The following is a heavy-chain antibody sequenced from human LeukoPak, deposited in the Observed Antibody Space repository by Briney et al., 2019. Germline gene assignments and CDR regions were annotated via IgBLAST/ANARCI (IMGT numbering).Heavy chain of an antibody. CDR3: ARLLVDYGDYGYYYYGMDV. J-gene: IGHJ6*02. D-gene: IGHD4-17*01. V-gene: IGHV5-51*01. Sequence: GESLQISCKGSGYSFTSYWIGWVRQMPGKGLEWMGIIYPGDSDTRYSPSFQGQVTISADKSISTAYLQWSSLKASDTAMYYCARLLVDYGDYGYYYYGMDVWGQGTTVTVSS. CDR2: IYPGDSDT. CDR1: GYSFTSYW.